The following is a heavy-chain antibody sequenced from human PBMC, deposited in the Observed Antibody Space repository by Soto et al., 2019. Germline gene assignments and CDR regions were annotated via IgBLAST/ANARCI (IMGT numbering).Heavy chain of an antibody. V-gene: IGHV1-2*02. CDR1: GYTFTGYY. CDR3: ARESPNHFDY. CDR2: INPNSGGT. Sequence: ASVKVSCKASGYTFTGYYMHWVRQAPGQGLEWMGWINPNSGGTNYAQKFQGRVTMTRDTSISTAYMELIRLRSDDTAVYYGARESPNHFDYWGQGTLVTVSS. J-gene: IGHJ4*02.